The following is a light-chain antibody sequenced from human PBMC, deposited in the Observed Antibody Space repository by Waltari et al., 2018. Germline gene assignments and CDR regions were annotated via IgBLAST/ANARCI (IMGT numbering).Light chain of an antibody. J-gene: IGLJ1*01. V-gene: IGLV2-14*02. CDR3: ASWDDSHYV. Sequence: QSALTQPASVSGSPGQSITIPCTGTSSDVGNYYLVSWYQPHPGKAPKLLIYEVTKRPSGVSNRFSGSKSGTSASLAISGLRSEDEAVYYCASWDDSHYVFGTGTQVTVL. CDR1: SSDVGNYYL. CDR2: EVT.